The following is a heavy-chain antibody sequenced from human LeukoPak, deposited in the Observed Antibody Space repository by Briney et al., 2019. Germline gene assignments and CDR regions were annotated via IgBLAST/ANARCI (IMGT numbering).Heavy chain of an antibody. CDR1: GFTFSNCG. D-gene: IGHD2/OR15-2a*01. V-gene: IGHV3-33*01. J-gene: IGHJ4*02. CDR3: VRDYRDYLVIFADAGDY. CDR2: MWYDGTNK. Sequence: GGSLRLSCAASGFTFSNCGIHWVGQAPGKGLEWVAVMWYDGTNKYYADSVKGRFTISRDDSKNTVYLQLNSLRAEDTAVYYCVRDYRDYLVIFADAGDYWGQGTLVPVSS.